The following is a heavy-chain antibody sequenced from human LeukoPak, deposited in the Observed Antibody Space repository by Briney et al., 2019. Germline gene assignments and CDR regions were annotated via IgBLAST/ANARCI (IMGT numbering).Heavy chain of an antibody. CDR3: ARGADHFDY. CDR1: GFTFSDYY. Sequence: GGSLRLSCAASGFTFSDYYMSWIRQAPGKGLEWVANIKQDGSQKYYVDSVKGRFTISRDNAKNSLFLQINTLRADDTAVYYCARGADHFDYWGQGTLVTVSS. J-gene: IGHJ4*02. V-gene: IGHV3-7*01. CDR2: IKQDGSQK.